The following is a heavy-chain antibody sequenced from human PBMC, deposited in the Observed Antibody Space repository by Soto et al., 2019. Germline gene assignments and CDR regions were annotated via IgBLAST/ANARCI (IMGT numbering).Heavy chain of an antibody. CDR1: GGSFSGYY. V-gene: IGHV4-34*01. CDR2: INHSGST. Sequence: SETLSLTCAVYGGSFSGYYWSWLRQPPGKGLEWIGEINHSGSTNYNPSLKSRVTISVDTSKNQFSLKLSSVTAADTAVYYCEREDSSGWRNKLDYWGQGTLVTVSS. CDR3: EREDSSGWRNKLDY. J-gene: IGHJ4*02. D-gene: IGHD6-19*01.